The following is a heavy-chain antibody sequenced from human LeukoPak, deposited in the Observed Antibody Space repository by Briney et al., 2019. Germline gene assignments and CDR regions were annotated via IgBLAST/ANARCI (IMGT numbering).Heavy chain of an antibody. D-gene: IGHD5-18*01. CDR2: IYYSGST. J-gene: IGHJ4*02. CDR3: ARHRGHSYGYVGY. CDR1: GGSISSGDYY. V-gene: IGHV4-30-4*01. Sequence: PSQTLSLTCTVSGGSISSGDYYWSWIRQPPGKGLEWIGYIYYSGSTYYNPSLKSRVTISVDTSKNQFSLKLSSVTAADTAVYYCARHRGHSYGYVGYWGQGTLVTVSS.